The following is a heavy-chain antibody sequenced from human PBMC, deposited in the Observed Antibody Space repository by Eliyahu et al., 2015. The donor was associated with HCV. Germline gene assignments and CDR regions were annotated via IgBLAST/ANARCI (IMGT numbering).Heavy chain of an antibody. CDR1: GFTFSDYS. J-gene: IGHJ3*01. V-gene: IGHV3-48*02. CDR3: ARDRDWAFDF. D-gene: IGHD3-9*01. Sequence: EVQLVESGGGLVQPGGSLRLSCVASGFTFSDYSLVWVRQAPGKGLEWISHMSATSSTYYADSVRGRFTNSRDNAKNTLYLQINRLRDDDTAVYYCARDRDWAFDFWGQGTEVTVSS. CDR2: MSATSST.